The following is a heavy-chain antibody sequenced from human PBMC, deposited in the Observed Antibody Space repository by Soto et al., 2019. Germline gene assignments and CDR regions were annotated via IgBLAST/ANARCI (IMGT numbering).Heavy chain of an antibody. V-gene: IGHV2-5*02. CDR1: GFSLTTDGEG. J-gene: IGHJ4*02. CDR3: AHCRNLISDDAPVGDFDY. Sequence: QITLKESGPTLVKSTQTLTLTCTFSGFSLTTDGEGVGWVRQSPGEALEWLALIYWDDDERYSPSLKTSLTITKDISRIQVVLVMTRMESADTGTYFCAHCRNLISDDAPVGDFDYWGQGTFV. CDR2: IYWDDDE. D-gene: IGHD1-26*01.